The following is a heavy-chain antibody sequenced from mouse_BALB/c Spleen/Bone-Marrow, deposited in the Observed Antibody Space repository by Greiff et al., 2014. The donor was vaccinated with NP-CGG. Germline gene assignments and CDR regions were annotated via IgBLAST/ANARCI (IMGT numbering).Heavy chain of an antibody. CDR3: ARTRRYYFDY. CDR1: GFNIKDTY. V-gene: IGHV14-3*02. Sequence: VQLQQSGAELVKPGASVKLSCTASGFNIKDTYMNWVKQRPEQGLEWIGRIDPANGNIRYDPKFQGKATITADTSSNTAYLQLSSLTSEDTAVYYCARTRRYYFDYWGQGTTLTVSS. J-gene: IGHJ2*01. CDR2: IDPANGNI.